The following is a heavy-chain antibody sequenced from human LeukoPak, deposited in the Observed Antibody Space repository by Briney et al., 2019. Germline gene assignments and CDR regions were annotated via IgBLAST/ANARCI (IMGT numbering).Heavy chain of an antibody. J-gene: IGHJ3*02. CDR1: GASISPDY. CDR3: ARDSSGGNDAFDI. V-gene: IGHV4-59*01. Sequence: PSETLSLTCTVSGASISPDYWSWIRQPPGKGLEWIGYIYYSGSTNYNPSLKSRVTISVDTSKNQFSLKLSSVTAADTAVYYCARDSSGGNDAFDIWGQGTMVTVSS. CDR2: IYYSGST. D-gene: IGHD4-23*01.